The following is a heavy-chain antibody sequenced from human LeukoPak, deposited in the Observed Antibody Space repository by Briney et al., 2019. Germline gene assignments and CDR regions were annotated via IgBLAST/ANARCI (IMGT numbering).Heavy chain of an antibody. D-gene: IGHD2-2*01. Sequence: GGSLRLSCTASGFAFDEHGMSWVRHVPGKGLEWVSGINWSGGSTGYADPLRGRFTISRDNAKNSLYLQMDSLRAEHTALYYCARAPITSPFYFDYWGQGTLVTVSS. CDR1: GFAFDEHG. CDR2: INWSGGST. J-gene: IGHJ4*02. CDR3: ARAPITSPFYFDY. V-gene: IGHV3-20*04.